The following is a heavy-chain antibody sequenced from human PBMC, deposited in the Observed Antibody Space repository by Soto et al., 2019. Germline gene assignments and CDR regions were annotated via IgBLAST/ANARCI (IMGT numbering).Heavy chain of an antibody. CDR2: IVVGSGNT. Sequence: ASVKVSCKASGYTFTGYYMQWVRQARGQRLEWIGWIVVGSGNTNYAQKFQERVTITRDMSTSTAYMELSSLRSEDTAVYYCAASIKVATIRYYYGMDVWGQGTTVTVSS. CDR3: AASIKVATIRYYYGMDV. J-gene: IGHJ6*02. V-gene: IGHV1-58*02. CDR1: GYTFTGYY. D-gene: IGHD5-12*01.